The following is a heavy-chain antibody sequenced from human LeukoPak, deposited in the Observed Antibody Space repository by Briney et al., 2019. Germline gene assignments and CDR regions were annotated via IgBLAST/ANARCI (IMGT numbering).Heavy chain of an antibody. CDR1: GNIFTRYG. CDR2: ISGYNGNA. CDR3: ARGLGSRWGDLPDY. V-gene: IGHV1-18*01. Sequence: ASVKVSCKASGNIFTRYGITWVRQAPGQGLEWMGWISGYNGNANYAQKFQGGVTMTTDTSTSTAYMELRSLRSDDTAVYYCARGLGSRWGDLPDYWGQGTLVTVSS. D-gene: IGHD6-13*01. J-gene: IGHJ4*02.